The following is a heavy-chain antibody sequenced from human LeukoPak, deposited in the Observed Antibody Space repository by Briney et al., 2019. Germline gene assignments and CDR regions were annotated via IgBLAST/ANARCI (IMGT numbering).Heavy chain of an antibody. J-gene: IGHJ6*03. CDR1: GFTFSSYG. Sequence: TGGSLRLSCAASGFTFSSYGMHWVRQAPGKGLEWVAFIRYDGSNKYYADSVKGRFTISRDNSKNTLYLQMNSLRAEDTAVYYCARDEGVGRPDYYYYYMDVWGKGTTVTVSS. D-gene: IGHD1-14*01. V-gene: IGHV3-30*02. CDR3: ARDEGVGRPDYYYYYMDV. CDR2: IRYDGSNK.